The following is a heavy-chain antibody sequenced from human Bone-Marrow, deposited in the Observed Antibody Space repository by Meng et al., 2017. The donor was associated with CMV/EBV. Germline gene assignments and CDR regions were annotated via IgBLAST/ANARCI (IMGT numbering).Heavy chain of an antibody. CDR2: IYHSGST. CDR1: GYSISSGYY. D-gene: IGHD1-1*01. CDR3: ARGLGTDAFDI. V-gene: IGHV4-38-2*02. J-gene: IGHJ3*02. Sequence: GSLRLSCTVSGYSISSGYYWGWIRQPPGKGLEWIGSIYHSGSTYYNPSLKSRVTISVDTSKNQFSLKLSSVTAADTAVYYCARGLGTDAFDIWGQGTMVT.